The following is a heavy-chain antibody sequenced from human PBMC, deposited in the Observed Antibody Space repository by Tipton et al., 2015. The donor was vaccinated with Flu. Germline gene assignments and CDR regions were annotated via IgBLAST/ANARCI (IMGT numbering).Heavy chain of an antibody. V-gene: IGHV3-7*01. D-gene: IGHD1-26*01. CDR2: IKQDGSEK. J-gene: IGHJ6*02. CDR1: GFTFSSYW. Sequence: SLRLSCAASGFTFSSYWMSWVRQAPGKGLEWVANIKQDGSEKYYVDSVKGRFTISRDNAKNSLYLQMNSLRAEDTAVYYCARLRAFHYYGMDVWGQGTTVTVSS. CDR3: ARLRAFHYYGMDV.